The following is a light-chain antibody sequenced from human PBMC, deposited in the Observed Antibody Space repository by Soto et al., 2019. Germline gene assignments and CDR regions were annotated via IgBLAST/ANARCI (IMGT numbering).Light chain of an antibody. CDR2: GAS. J-gene: IGKJ2*01. CDR3: QQYDGSPQT. CDR1: QSVSSSY. Sequence: EIVLTQSPGTLSLSPGERATLSCRASQSVSSSYLAWYQQKPGQAPRLLMYGASSRATGIPDRFSGSGSGTDFTLTISRLEPGDFAVYYCQQYDGSPQTFGQGTKLEIK. V-gene: IGKV3-20*01.